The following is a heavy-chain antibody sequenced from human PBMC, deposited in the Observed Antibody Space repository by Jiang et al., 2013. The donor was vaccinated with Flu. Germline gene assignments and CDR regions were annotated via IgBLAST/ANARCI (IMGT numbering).Heavy chain of an antibody. V-gene: IGHV4-4*07. D-gene: IGHD3-10*01. Sequence: GPGLVKPSETLSLTCAVSGGSISSYYWSWIRQPAGKGLEWIGRIYTSGSTNYNPSLKSRVTMSVDTSKNQFSLKLSSVTAADTAVYYCAREVSRLWFGELWNGGREAFDAFDIWGQGTMVTVSS. CDR2: IYTSGST. J-gene: IGHJ3*02. CDR3: AREVSRLWFGELWNGGREAFDAFDI. CDR1: GGSISSYY.